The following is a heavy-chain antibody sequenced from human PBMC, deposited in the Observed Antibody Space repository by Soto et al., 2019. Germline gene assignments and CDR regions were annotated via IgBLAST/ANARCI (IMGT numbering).Heavy chain of an antibody. CDR3: ARLVYDTRLNSMYFDF. D-gene: IGHD3-22*01. V-gene: IGHV4-4*07. CDR2: IFTSGST. J-gene: IGHJ4*02. Sequence: SETLSLTCTVSGGSISSYYWSWIRQPAGKGLEWIAQIFTSGSTNYNPSFERRVTISVDTSKNQFSLKLSSVTAADTAVYFCARLVYDTRLNSMYFDFWGQGALVTVSS. CDR1: GGSISSYY.